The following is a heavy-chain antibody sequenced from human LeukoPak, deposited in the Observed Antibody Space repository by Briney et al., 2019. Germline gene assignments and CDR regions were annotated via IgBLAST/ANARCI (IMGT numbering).Heavy chain of an antibody. Sequence: ASVKVSCKASGYTFTSYGISWVRQAPGQGLEWMGWISAYNGNTNYAQKLQGRVTMTTDTSTSTAYMELTSLRSDDTAVYYCAREHRYCSSTSCPRYAYYYYYMDVWGKGTTVTVSS. CDR1: GYTFTSYG. CDR2: ISAYNGNT. CDR3: AREHRYCSSTSCPRYAYYYYYMDV. V-gene: IGHV1-18*01. J-gene: IGHJ6*03. D-gene: IGHD2-2*01.